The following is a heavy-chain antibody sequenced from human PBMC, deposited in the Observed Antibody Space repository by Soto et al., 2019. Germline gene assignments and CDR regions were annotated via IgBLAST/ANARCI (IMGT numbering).Heavy chain of an antibody. CDR3: AKGQGYCSSTSCSNPYYYGMDV. V-gene: IGHV3-23*01. Sequence: GSLRLSCAASGFTFSSYAMSWVRQAPGKGLEWVSAISGSGGSTYYADSVKGRFTISRDNSKNTLYLQMNSLRAEDTAVYYCAKGQGYCSSTSCSNPYYYGMDVWGQGTTVTVSS. J-gene: IGHJ6*02. CDR1: GFTFSSYA. CDR2: ISGSGGST. D-gene: IGHD2-2*01.